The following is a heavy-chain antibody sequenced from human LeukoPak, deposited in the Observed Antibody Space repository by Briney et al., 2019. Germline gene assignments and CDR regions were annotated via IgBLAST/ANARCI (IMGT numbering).Heavy chain of an antibody. Sequence: GGSLRLSCAPSGFTFSSYWMHWVRQAPGKGLMWVSDIANDGRSTTYADSVKGRFSISRDNAKNTVYLQMDSLRAEDTAVYFCARRYDGALGYWGQGTLVTVSS. CDR1: GFTFSSYW. J-gene: IGHJ4*02. CDR2: IANDGRST. CDR3: ARRYDGALGY. V-gene: IGHV3-74*03. D-gene: IGHD3-3*01.